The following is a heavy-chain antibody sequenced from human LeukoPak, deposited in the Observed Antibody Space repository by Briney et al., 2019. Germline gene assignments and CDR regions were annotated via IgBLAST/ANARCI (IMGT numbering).Heavy chain of an antibody. CDR2: INGDGTIT. CDR1: GFTFSRYL. CDR3: ARGFDGNFDY. V-gene: IGHV3-74*01. D-gene: IGHD3-9*01. Sequence: GGSLRLSCTASGFTFSRYLMHWVRQAPGKGLVGVSRINGDGTITTYADSVKGRFTVSRDNAKNTLYLQMNSLRAEDTAVYYCARGFDGNFDYWGQGTLVTVSS. J-gene: IGHJ4*02.